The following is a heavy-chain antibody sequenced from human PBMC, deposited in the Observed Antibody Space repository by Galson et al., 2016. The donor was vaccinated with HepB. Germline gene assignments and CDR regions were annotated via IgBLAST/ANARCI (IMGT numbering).Heavy chain of an antibody. V-gene: IGHV3-7*03. CDR3: ARWNYGWDV. Sequence: SLRLSCAASGFVFSTYLMTWVRQAPGRGLEWVANIKHAGGEKYYVESVKGRFIISRDNAQDSLYLQMNSLRDEVTAMYYCARWNYGWDVWGQGATVTVSS. CDR2: IKHAGGEK. J-gene: IGHJ6*02. CDR1: GFVFSTYL.